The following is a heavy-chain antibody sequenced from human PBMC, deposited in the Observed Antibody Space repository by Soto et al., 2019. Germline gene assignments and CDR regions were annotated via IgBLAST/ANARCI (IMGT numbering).Heavy chain of an antibody. CDR3: ARSAYCGGDCYPDRVDY. J-gene: IGHJ4*02. D-gene: IGHD2-21*02. CDR2: IYYSGST. CDR1: GGSVSSGSYY. V-gene: IGHV4-61*01. Sequence: PSETLSLTCTVSGGSVSSGSYYWSWIRQPPGMGLEWIGYIYYSGSTNYNPSLKSRVTISVDTSKNQFSLKLSSVTAADTAVYYCARSAYCGGDCYPDRVDYWGQGTLVTVSS.